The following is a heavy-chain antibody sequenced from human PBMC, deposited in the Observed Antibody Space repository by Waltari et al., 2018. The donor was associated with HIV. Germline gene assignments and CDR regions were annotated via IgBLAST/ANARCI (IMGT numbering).Heavy chain of an antibody. CDR1: GFTFSSNN. D-gene: IGHD2-8*02. J-gene: IGHJ4*02. Sequence: EVQLVESGGGLVQPGGSLRLPCAASGFTFSSNNMNWVRQAPGKGLEWVSLISSSSSTTYYADSVKGRFTISRDNAKNSLYLQMNSLKAEDTAVYYCARLFTDWGQGILVTVSS. V-gene: IGHV3-48*01. CDR3: ARLFTD. CDR2: ISSSSSTT.